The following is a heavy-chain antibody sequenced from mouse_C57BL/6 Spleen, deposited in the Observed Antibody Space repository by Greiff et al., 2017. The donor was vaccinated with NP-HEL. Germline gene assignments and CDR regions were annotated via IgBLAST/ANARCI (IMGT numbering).Heavy chain of an antibody. CDR1: GYTFTSYW. Sequence: QVQLKEPGAELVKPGASVKMSCKASGYTFTSYWITWVKQRPGQGLEWIGDIYPGSGSTNYNEKFKSKATLTVDTSSSTAYMQLSSLTSEDSAVYYCARGGGNYLWFAYWGQGTLVTVSA. CDR3: ARGGGNYLWFAY. D-gene: IGHD2-1*01. V-gene: IGHV1-55*01. J-gene: IGHJ3*01. CDR2: IYPGSGST.